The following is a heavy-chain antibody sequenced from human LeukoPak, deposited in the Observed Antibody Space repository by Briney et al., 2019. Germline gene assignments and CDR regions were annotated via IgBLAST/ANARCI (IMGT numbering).Heavy chain of an antibody. D-gene: IGHD1-26*01. V-gene: IGHV4-59*08. J-gene: IGHJ3*02. CDR3: ARHDPIVGTPDAFDI. CDR2: IYYSGST. CDR1: GGSSSSYY. Sequence: SETLSLTCTVSGGSSSSYYWSWIRQPPGKELEWIAYIYYSGSTDYNPSLKSRVTISLDTSKNQFSLKLSSVTAADTAVYHCARHDPIVGTPDAFDIWGQGTMVTVSS.